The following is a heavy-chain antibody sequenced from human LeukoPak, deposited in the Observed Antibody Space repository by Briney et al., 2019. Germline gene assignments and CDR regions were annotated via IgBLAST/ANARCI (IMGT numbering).Heavy chain of an antibody. Sequence: PGGSLRLSCAASGFIFSNYWMGWVRPAPGKGLEWVANIRQDGGEKFYVDSVKGRFTISRDNAKNALYLQMNSLRAEDTAVYYCTRDGSGWSNYWGQGTLVTVSS. V-gene: IGHV3-7*01. D-gene: IGHD6-19*01. CDR1: GFIFSNYW. J-gene: IGHJ4*02. CDR2: IRQDGGEK. CDR3: TRDGSGWSNY.